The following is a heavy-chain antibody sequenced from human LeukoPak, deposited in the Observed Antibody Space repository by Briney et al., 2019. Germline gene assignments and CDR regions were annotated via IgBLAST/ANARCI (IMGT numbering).Heavy chain of an antibody. Sequence: GGSLRLSCAASGLTFSSHWMSWVRQAPGKGLEWVANIKEDGSEKSYVDSVKGRFTISRDNAKNSLYLQMNSLRGEDTAVYYCARANLAVAARDYWGQGTLVTVSS. CDR3: ARANLAVAARDY. J-gene: IGHJ4*02. V-gene: IGHV3-7*01. CDR1: GLTFSSHW. D-gene: IGHD2-15*01. CDR2: IKEDGSEK.